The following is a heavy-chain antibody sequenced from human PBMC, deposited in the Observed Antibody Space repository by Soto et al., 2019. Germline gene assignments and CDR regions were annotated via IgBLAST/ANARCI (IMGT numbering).Heavy chain of an antibody. CDR3: ARDGGYSGYDLDY. CDR2: INPNSGGT. V-gene: IGHV1-2*02. Sequence: ASVKVSCKASGYTFTGYYMHCVRQAPGQGLEWMGWINPNSGGTNYAQKFQGRVTMTRDTSISTAYMELSRLRSDDTAVYYCARDGGYSGYDLDYWGQGTLVTVSS. CDR1: GYTFTGYY. J-gene: IGHJ4*02. D-gene: IGHD5-12*01.